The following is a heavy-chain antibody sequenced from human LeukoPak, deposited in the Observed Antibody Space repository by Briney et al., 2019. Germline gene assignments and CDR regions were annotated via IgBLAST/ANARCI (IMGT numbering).Heavy chain of an antibody. Sequence: SQTLSLTCTVSGGSISSGSYYWSWIRQPAGKGLEWIGRIYTSGSTNYNPSLKSRVTISVDTSKNQFSLKLSSVTAADTAVYYCVSSLRYLSRLFDPWGQGTLVTVSS. CDR2: IYTSGST. J-gene: IGHJ5*02. CDR3: VSSLRYLSRLFDP. V-gene: IGHV4-61*02. CDR1: GGSISSGSYY. D-gene: IGHD3-9*01.